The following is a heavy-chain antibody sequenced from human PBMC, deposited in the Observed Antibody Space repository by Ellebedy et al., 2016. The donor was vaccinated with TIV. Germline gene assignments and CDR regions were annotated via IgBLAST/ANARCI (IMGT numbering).Heavy chain of an antibody. D-gene: IGHD6-13*01. J-gene: IGHJ4*02. Sequence: GESLKISCAASGFTFSSHAMSWVRQAPGKGLEWVSGISDNGGSTFYADSVTGRFTISRDNSKNTLFLQMNSLRAEDTAIYYCAHSYSSSYNVPWGQGTLVTVSS. CDR1: GFTFSSHA. CDR2: ISDNGGST. CDR3: AHSYSSSYNVP. V-gene: IGHV3-23*01.